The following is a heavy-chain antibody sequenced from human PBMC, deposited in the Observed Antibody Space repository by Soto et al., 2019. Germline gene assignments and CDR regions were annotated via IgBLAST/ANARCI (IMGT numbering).Heavy chain of an antibody. CDR3: ARSVWSGRHLDY. J-gene: IGHJ4*02. V-gene: IGHV3-72*01. Sequence: EVQLVESGGGLVQPGGSLRLSCAASGFTFSDNYMDWVRQAPGKGLEWVGRTRNKANSYTTEYVESVKGRFTISRDDSKNSLYLQMNSLKTEDTAVYYCARSVWSGRHLDYWGQGTLVTVSS. D-gene: IGHD3-3*01. CDR2: TRNKANSYTT. CDR1: GFTFSDNY.